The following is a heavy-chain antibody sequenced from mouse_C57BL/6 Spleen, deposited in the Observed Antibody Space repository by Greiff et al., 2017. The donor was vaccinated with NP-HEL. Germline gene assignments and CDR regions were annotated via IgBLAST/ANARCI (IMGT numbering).Heavy chain of an antibody. CDR2: ISYDGSN. Sequence: EVKLLESGPGLVKPSQSLSLTCSVTGYSITSGYYWNWIRQFPGNKLEWMGYISYDGSNNYNPSLKNRISITRDTSKNQFFLKLNSVTTEDTATYYCARASSGYFYAMDYWGQGTSVTVSS. V-gene: IGHV3-6*01. CDR3: ARASSGYFYAMDY. J-gene: IGHJ4*01. D-gene: IGHD3-2*02. CDR1: GYSITSGYY.